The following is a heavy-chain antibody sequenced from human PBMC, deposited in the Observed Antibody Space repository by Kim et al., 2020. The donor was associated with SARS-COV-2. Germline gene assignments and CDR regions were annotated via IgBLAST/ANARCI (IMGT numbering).Heavy chain of an antibody. CDR2: ISSKANSYAT. J-gene: IGHJ4*01. D-gene: IGHD3-22*01. CDR1: GFTFSGSA. CDR3: TYYYDSSGYYGAGY. Sequence: GGSLRLSCAASGFTFSGSAMHWVRQASGKGLEWVCRISSKANSYATAYAASVKGRFTIYSDDSKNTAYLQMNSLKTEDTVVYYCTYYYDSSGYYGAGYWGQGTLVTVSS. V-gene: IGHV3-73*01.